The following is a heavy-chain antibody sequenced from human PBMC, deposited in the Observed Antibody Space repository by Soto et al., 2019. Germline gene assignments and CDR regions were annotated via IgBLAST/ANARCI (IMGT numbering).Heavy chain of an antibody. J-gene: IGHJ4*02. CDR3: ARRGSGSYYDY. CDR1: GFTFSSYA. D-gene: IGHD1-26*01. CDR2: ISGSGGST. Sequence: EVQLLESGGGLVQPGGSLRLSCAASGFTFSSYAMRWVRQAPGKGLEWVSAISGSGGSTYYADSVKGRFTISRDNSKNTLYLQMNSLRAEETAVYYCARRGSGSYYDYWGKGTLVTVSS. V-gene: IGHV3-23*01.